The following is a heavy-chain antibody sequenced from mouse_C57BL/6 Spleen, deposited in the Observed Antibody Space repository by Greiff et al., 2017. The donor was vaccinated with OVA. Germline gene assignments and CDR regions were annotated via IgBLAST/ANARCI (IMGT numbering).Heavy chain of an antibody. D-gene: IGHD3-2*02. CDR3: ARYSAGYLYYFDY. J-gene: IGHJ2*01. V-gene: IGHV1-55*01. Sequence: QVQLQQPGAELVKPGASVKMSCTASGYTFTSYWITWVKQRPGQGLEWIGDIYPGSGSTNYNEKFKSKATLTVDTSSSTAYMQLSSLTSEDSAVYYCARYSAGYLYYFDYWGQGTTLTVSS. CDR2: IYPGSGST. CDR1: GYTFTSYW.